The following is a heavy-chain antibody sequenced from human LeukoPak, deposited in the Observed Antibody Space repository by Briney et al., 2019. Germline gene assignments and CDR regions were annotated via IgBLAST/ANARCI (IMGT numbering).Heavy chain of an antibody. Sequence: GASVKVSCNASGHTFTNYYIHWVRQAPGQGLEWMGMTNASTTYAQKFQGRVTMTRDTSTSTVYMELRSLRLEDTAVYYCAVELGYNTGVDRKPAIYRFYGLDVWGQGTSVTVSS. CDR3: AVELGYNTGVDRKPAIYRFYGLDV. CDR1: GHTFTNYY. V-gene: IGHV1-46*01. J-gene: IGHJ6*02. D-gene: IGHD2-8*02. CDR2: TNAST.